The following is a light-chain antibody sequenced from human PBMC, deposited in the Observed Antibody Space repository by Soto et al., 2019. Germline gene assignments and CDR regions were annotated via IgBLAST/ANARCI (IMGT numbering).Light chain of an antibody. V-gene: IGLV2-23*02. CDR1: SSDVGNYNL. CDR3: CSFAGGPYV. Sequence: QSALTQPASVSGSPGQSITISCTGTSSDVGNYNLVSWYQQHPGKAPTVIIFEVTKRPSGVSHRFSASRSGNTASLTISGLQAEDEADSDCCSFAGGPYVFGTGTKLTVL. CDR2: EVT. J-gene: IGLJ1*01.